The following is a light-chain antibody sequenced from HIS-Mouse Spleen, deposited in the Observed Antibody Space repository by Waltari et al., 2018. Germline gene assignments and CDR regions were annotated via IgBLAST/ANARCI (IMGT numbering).Light chain of an antibody. CDR2: AAS. J-gene: IGKJ2*01. V-gene: IGKV1-8*01. CDR3: QQYYSYPYT. CDR1: QGISSY. Sequence: IQMTQSPSSLSASVGDRVTITCRASQGISSYLAWYQQKPGKAPKLLIYAASTLQSWVPSRFSGSGSGTDFTLTISCLQSEDFATYYCQQYYSYPYTFGQGTKLEIK.